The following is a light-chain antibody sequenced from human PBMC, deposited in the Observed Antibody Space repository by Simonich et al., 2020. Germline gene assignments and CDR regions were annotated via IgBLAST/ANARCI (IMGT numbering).Light chain of an antibody. CDR3: QQYYSYPYT. Sequence: AIRMTQSPSSLSASTGDRVTITCRACQGISSYLAWYPQKPGKAPKLLIYAASTLQSGVPSRVSGSGSGTDFTLTISCLQSEDFATYYCQQYYSYPYTFGQGTKLEIK. CDR1: QGISSY. CDR2: AAS. V-gene: IGKV1-8*01. J-gene: IGKJ2*01.